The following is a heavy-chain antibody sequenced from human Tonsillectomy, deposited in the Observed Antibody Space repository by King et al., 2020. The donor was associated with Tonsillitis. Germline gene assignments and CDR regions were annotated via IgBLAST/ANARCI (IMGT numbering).Heavy chain of an antibody. J-gene: IGHJ4*02. V-gene: IGHV1-2*02. CDR1: GYTFTGYY. D-gene: IGHD2-15*01. Sequence: QLVQSGAEVKKPEASVKVSCKTSGYTFTGYYMHWVRQAPGQGLEWMGWITPNSGGTNYAQKFKGRVTMTRDTSIRTAYMELSRLRSDDTAVYYGASDGLSGASCYGYFDFWGQGTLVTVSS. CDR2: ITPNSGGT. CDR3: ASDGLSGASCYGYFDF.